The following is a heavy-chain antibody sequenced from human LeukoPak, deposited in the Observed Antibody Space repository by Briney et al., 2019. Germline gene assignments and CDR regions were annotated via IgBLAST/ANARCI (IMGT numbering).Heavy chain of an antibody. CDR1: GYSISSGYY. D-gene: IGHD1-26*01. J-gene: IGHJ6*03. CDR3: ARHAVGAIVDYYYYYMDV. CDR2: IYHSGST. Sequence: SETLSLTCAVSGYSISSGYYWGWIRQPPGKGLEWIGSIYHSGSTYYNPSLKSRVTISVDTSKNQFPLKLSSVTAADTAVYCCARHAVGAIVDYYYYYMDVWGKGTTVTVSS. V-gene: IGHV4-38-2*01.